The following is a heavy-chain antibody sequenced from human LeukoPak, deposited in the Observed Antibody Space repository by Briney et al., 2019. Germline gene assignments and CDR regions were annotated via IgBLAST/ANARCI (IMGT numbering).Heavy chain of an antibody. V-gene: IGHV4-39*01. CDR3: ARQVHSSTSPYPGWFDP. J-gene: IGHJ5*02. Sequence: SETLSLTCTVSGGSINISNYYWGWIRQPPGKGLEWIGSIYYSGSNYYNPSLKSRVTISVDTSKNQFSLKLSSVTAADTAVYYYARQVHSSTSPYPGWFDPWGQGTLVTVSS. CDR1: GGSINISNYY. D-gene: IGHD2-2*01. CDR2: IYYSGSN.